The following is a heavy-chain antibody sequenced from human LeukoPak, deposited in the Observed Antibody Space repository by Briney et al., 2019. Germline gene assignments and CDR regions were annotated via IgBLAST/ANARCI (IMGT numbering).Heavy chain of an antibody. CDR3: ARYRIGAGWYRPHGWFDP. CDR1: GGSISSYY. Sequence: SETLSLTCTVSGGSISSYYWSWIRQPPGKGLEWIGYIYYSGSTNYNPSLKSRVTISVDTSKNQFSLKLSSVTAADTAVYYCARYRIGAGWYRPHGWFDPWGQGTLVTVSS. D-gene: IGHD6-19*01. J-gene: IGHJ5*02. V-gene: IGHV4-59*01. CDR2: IYYSGST.